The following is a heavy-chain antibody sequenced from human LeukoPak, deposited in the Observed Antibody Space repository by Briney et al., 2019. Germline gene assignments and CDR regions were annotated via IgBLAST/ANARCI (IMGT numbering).Heavy chain of an antibody. CDR2: INWNGGIT. J-gene: IGHJ4*02. Sequence: GGSLRLSCATSGFTFVDYGLSWVRQAPGKGLEWLSAINWNGGITEYADSVKGRFTTSRDNAKNSLYLQMDSLRAEDTAFYYCARDRMGTSYSVSYFDSWGQGTLVTVSS. CDR3: ARDRMGTSYSVSYFDS. D-gene: IGHD6-13*01. CDR1: GFTFVDYG. V-gene: IGHV3-20*04.